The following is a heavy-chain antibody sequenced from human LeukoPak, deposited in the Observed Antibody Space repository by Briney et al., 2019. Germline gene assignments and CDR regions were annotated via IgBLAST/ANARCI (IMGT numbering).Heavy chain of an antibody. Sequence: SETLSLTCAVYGGSFSGYYWSWIRQPPGKGLEWIGEINHSGSTNYNPSLKSRVTISVDTSKNQFSLKLSSVTAADTAVYYCARGASGVVDYWGQGTPVTVSS. D-gene: IGHD2-2*01. CDR1: GGSFSGYY. CDR3: ARGASGVVDY. CDR2: INHSGST. V-gene: IGHV4-34*01. J-gene: IGHJ4*02.